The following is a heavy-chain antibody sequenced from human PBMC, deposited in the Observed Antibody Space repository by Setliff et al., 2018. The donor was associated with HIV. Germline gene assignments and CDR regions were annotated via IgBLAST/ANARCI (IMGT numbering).Heavy chain of an antibody. J-gene: IGHJ4*02. CDR2: IFHSGDT. V-gene: IGHV4-31*03. CDR1: GVSVGGGDYY. Sequence: SETLSLTCSVSGVSVGGGDYYWHWIRQHPEKALEWIGYIFHSGDTYYNPSLKSRISMSVDTSKNQFSLELTSLTAADTAVYYCATRPRIAARPFDYWGQGRLVTVS. CDR3: ATRPRIAARPFDY. D-gene: IGHD6-6*01.